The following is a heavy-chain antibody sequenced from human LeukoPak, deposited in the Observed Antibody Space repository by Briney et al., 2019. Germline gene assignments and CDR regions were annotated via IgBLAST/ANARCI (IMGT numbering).Heavy chain of an antibody. CDR2: INTDGSST. D-gene: IGHD2-2*01. CDR1: GFTFSRYW. V-gene: IGHV3-74*01. CDR3: VKVAVQTQVVPAAIFFDY. J-gene: IGHJ4*02. Sequence: PGGSLRLSCAASGFTFSRYWMHWVRQAPGKGLVWVSHINTDGSSTSYADSVKGRFTISRDNAKNTLYLQMNSLSAEDTAVYYCVKVAVQTQVVPAAIFFDYWGQGTLVTVSS.